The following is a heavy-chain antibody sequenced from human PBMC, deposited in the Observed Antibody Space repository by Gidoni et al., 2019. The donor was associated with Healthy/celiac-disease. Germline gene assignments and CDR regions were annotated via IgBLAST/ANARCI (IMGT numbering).Heavy chain of an antibody. V-gene: IGHV4-61*01. CDR3: ARDKSMITFGGVIVKGGSRFDP. CDR1: GGSVSSGSYY. Sequence: LSLTCTASGGSVSSGSYYWSWIRQPPGKGLEWIGYIYYSGSTNYNPSLKRRVTISVDTSKNQFSLKLSSVTAADTAVYYCARDKSMITFGGVIVKGGSRFDPWGQGTLVTVSS. CDR2: IYYSGST. J-gene: IGHJ5*02. D-gene: IGHD3-16*02.